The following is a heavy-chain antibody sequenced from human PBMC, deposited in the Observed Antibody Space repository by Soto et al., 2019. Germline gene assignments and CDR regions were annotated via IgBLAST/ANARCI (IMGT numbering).Heavy chain of an antibody. J-gene: IGHJ4*02. D-gene: IGHD2-2*01. V-gene: IGHV3-23*01. Sequence: GGSLRLSCAASGFTFSSYAMSWVRQAPGKGLEWVSAISGSGGSTYYADSVKGRFTISRDNSKNTLYLQMNSLRAEDTAVYYCAKGLGYCSSTSCYGGFDYWGQGTLVTVS. CDR2: ISGSGGST. CDR3: AKGLGYCSSTSCYGGFDY. CDR1: GFTFSSYA.